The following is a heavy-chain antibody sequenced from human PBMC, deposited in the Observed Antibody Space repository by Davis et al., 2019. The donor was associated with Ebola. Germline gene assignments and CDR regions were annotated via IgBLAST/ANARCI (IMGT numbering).Heavy chain of an antibody. J-gene: IGHJ6*02. Sequence: GESLKISCAASGFTFSSYSMNWVRQAPGKGLEWVGRIKSKTDGGTTDYAAPVKGRFTISRDDSKNTLYLQMNSLRAEDTAVYYCARVDRGVYYYYGMDVWGQGTTVTVSS. D-gene: IGHD3-10*01. CDR2: IKSKTDGGTT. CDR3: ARVDRGVYYYYGMDV. V-gene: IGHV3-15*07. CDR1: GFTFSSYS.